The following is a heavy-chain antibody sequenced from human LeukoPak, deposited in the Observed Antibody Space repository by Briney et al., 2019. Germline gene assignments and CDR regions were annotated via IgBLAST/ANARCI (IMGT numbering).Heavy chain of an antibody. D-gene: IGHD3-16*01. Sequence: PSQTLSLTCTVSGGSISSGDYYWTWIRQPPGKELEWIGYIWTSGSTNYNPSLKSRVTMSGDTSKNQFYLELSSVTAADTAVYYCARLLGNYCDSWGQGTLVTVSS. CDR3: ARLLGNYCDS. CDR1: GGSISSGDYY. J-gene: IGHJ4*02. CDR2: IWTSGST. V-gene: IGHV4-61*09.